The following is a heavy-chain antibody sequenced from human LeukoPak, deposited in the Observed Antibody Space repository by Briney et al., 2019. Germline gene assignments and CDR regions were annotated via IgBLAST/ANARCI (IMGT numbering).Heavy chain of an antibody. CDR1: GFTFSSYD. CDR2: IGTAGDT. D-gene: IGHD5-12*01. J-gene: IGHJ4*02. CDR3: ARESRDGYPDY. V-gene: IGHV3-13*01. Sequence: GGSLRLSCAASGFTFSSYDMHWVRQPTGKGLEWVSAIGTAGDTYYSGSVTGRFTISRENAKNSLYLQMNSLRAGDTAVYYCARESRDGYPDYWGQGTLVTVPS.